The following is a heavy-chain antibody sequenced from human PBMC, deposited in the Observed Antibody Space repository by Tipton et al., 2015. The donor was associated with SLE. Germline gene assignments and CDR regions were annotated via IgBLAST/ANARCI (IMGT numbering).Heavy chain of an antibody. CDR2: IYRSGNT. Sequence: TLSLTCTVSGDSVTTDNFYWGWGWIRQPPGKGLEWIGSIYRSGNTFYNPSLKSRVTISVDTSKNQFSLKLSSVTAADTAVYYCARDEYRYDTTGYHLLGHFDFWGQGTLVTVSS. V-gene: IGHV4-39*01. J-gene: IGHJ4*02. CDR1: GDSVTTDNFY. CDR3: ARDEYRYDTTGYHLLGHFDF. D-gene: IGHD3-22*01.